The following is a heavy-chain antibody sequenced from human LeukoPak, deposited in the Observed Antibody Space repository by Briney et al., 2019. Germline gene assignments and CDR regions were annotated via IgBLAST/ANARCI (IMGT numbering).Heavy chain of an antibody. CDR1: GYTFASYY. CDR2: INPSGGST. V-gene: IGHV1-46*01. Sequence: ASVKVSCKASGYTFASYYIHWVRQAPGQGLEWMGLINPSGGSTNYAQKFQGRVTITADESTSTAYMELSSLRSEDTAVYYCARGVVATIKRLRRYYFDYWGQGTLVTVSS. D-gene: IGHD5-12*01. CDR3: ARGVVATIKRLRRYYFDY. J-gene: IGHJ4*02.